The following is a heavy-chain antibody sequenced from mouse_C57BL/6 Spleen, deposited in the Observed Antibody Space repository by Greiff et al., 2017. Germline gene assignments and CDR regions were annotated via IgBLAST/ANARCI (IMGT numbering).Heavy chain of an antibody. CDR3: ARAYYSNYGVGFYAMDY. CDR2: IGSGGST. Sequence: VQLQQSGPGLVQPSQSLSITCTVSGFSLTSYGVHWVRQSPGKGLEWLGVIGSGGSTDYNAAFISRLSISKDNSKSQVFFKMNSLQADDTAIYYCARAYYSNYGVGFYAMDYWGQGTSVTVSS. V-gene: IGHV2-2*01. D-gene: IGHD2-5*01. J-gene: IGHJ4*01. CDR1: GFSLTSYG.